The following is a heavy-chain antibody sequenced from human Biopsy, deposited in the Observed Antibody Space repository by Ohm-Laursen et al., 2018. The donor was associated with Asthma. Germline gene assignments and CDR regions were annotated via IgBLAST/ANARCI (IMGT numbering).Heavy chain of an antibody. J-gene: IGHJ1*01. V-gene: IGHV3-7*01. Sequence: SLRLSCTASGFTFGDYWMSWVRQVPGKGLEWVANIKHDGSEKNHVDSLKGRFPISGDNAKNSLYLQMNSLRAEDTAVYYCARTFHFWSPYHAEHYQLWGQGTLVTVSS. CDR2: IKHDGSEK. D-gene: IGHD3-3*02. CDR3: ARTFHFWSPYHAEHYQL. CDR1: GFTFGDYW.